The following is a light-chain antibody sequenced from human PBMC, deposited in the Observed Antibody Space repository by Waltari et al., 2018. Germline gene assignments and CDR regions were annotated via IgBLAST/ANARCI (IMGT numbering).Light chain of an antibody. V-gene: IGKV1-5*03. CDR3: QQYNSYSEIT. Sequence: DIQMTQSPSTLSASVGDRVTIPCRASQSISSWLAWYQQKPGKAPMLLIYKASSLESGVPSRFSGSGSGTEFTLTISSLQPDDFATYYCQQYNSYSEITFGQGTRLEIK. CDR1: QSISSW. J-gene: IGKJ5*01. CDR2: KAS.